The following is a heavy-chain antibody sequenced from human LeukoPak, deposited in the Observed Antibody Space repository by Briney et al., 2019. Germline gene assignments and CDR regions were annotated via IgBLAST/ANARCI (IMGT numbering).Heavy chain of an antibody. Sequence: SVKVSCKTSGGTFNIHAINWVRQAPGQGLEWMGAIIPIFGTANYAQKFVGRVTITADESTSTAYMEMNSLTSEDTAVYYCSRERAAAGGGDYWGQGTLVTVSS. CDR3: SRERAAAGGGDY. D-gene: IGHD6-13*01. CDR1: GGTFNIHA. CDR2: IIPIFGTA. V-gene: IGHV1-69*13. J-gene: IGHJ4*02.